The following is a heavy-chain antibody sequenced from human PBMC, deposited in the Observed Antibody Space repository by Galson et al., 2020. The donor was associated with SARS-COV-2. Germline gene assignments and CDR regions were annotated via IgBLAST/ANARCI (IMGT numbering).Heavy chain of an antibody. D-gene: IGHD3-10*01. Sequence: SETLSLTCTVSGGSISTYYWSWIRQPDGKGLEWIGRIYSTGATNYNPSLKSRVTMSVDTSKNQFSLKVNSMTAADTAIYYCAREGVRGVPNCFDPWGQGTLVTVSS. J-gene: IGHJ5*02. V-gene: IGHV4-4*07. CDR3: AREGVRGVPNCFDP. CDR2: IYSTGAT. CDR1: GGSISTYY.